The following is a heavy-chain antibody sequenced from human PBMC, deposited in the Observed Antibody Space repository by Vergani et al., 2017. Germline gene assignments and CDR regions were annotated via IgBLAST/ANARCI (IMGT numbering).Heavy chain of an antibody. Sequence: VQLVESGGGVVQPGRSLRLSCAASGFTFSSYGMHWVRQAPGKGLEWVAVIWYDGSNKYYADSVKGRFTISIDNSKNTLYLQMNSLRAEDTAVYYCAKNPGSYGNDYWGQGTLVTVSS. CDR2: IWYDGSNK. V-gene: IGHV3-33*06. CDR3: AKNPGSYGNDY. J-gene: IGHJ4*02. CDR1: GFTFSSYG. D-gene: IGHD1-26*01.